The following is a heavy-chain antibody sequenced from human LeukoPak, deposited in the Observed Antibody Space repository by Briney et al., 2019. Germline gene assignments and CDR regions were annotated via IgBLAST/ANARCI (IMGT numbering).Heavy chain of an antibody. D-gene: IGHD3-22*01. Sequence: PGGSLKLSWEASGLTVGRSWRPWAPQAPGKGLVWVARINVEGNYIDYAESVKGRFTISRDSAKNTLYLQMNSVRAEDTAVYSCARDLTGPYDHWGQGTLVTVSS. CDR2: INVEGNYI. V-gene: IGHV3-74*01. CDR1: GLTVGRSW. CDR3: ARDLTGPYDH. J-gene: IGHJ4*02.